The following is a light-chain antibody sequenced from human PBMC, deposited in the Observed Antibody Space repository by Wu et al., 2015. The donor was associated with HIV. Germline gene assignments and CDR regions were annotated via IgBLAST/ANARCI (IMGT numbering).Light chain of an antibody. CDR2: GAS. V-gene: IGKV3-20*01. CDR3: QQYGMSPPRT. J-gene: IGKJ1*01. Sequence: EIVMTQFPATLSVSPGERATLSCRASQNINSNLAWYQQKPGQTPRLLIYGASSRATGIPDRFSGSGSGTDFTLTISRLEPEDYAVYYCQQYGMSPPRTFGQGTKVEIK. CDR1: QNINSN.